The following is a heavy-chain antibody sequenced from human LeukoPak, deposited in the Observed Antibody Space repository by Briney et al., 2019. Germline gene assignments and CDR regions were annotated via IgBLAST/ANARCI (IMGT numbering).Heavy chain of an antibody. CDR3: ARDVRKGWFREHRGAFDI. J-gene: IGHJ3*02. Sequence: KSSETLSLTCAVYGGSFSGYYWSWIRQPPGKGLEWIGEINHSGSTNYNPSLKSRVTISVDTSKNQFSLKLSSVTAADTAVYYCARDVRKGWFREHRGAFDIWGQGTMVTVSS. CDR1: GGSFSGYY. CDR2: INHSGST. D-gene: IGHD3-10*01. V-gene: IGHV4-34*01.